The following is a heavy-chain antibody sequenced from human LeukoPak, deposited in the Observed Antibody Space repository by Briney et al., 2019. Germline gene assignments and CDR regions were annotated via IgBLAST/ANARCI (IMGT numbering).Heavy chain of an antibody. CDR2: IIPILGIA. D-gene: IGHD1-26*01. CDR3: ARGGSYYNCSAP. CDR1: GGTFSSYA. Sequence: SVKVSCKASGGTFSSYAISWVRQAPGQGLEWMGRIIPILGIANYAQKFQGRVTITADNSTSTAYMELSSLRSEDTAVYYCARGGSYYNCSAPGGQGTLVTVSS. V-gene: IGHV1-69*04. J-gene: IGHJ5*02.